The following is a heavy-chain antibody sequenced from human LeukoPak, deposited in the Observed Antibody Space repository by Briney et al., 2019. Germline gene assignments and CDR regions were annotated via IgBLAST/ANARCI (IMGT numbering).Heavy chain of an antibody. J-gene: IGHJ4*02. V-gene: IGHV4-39*07. D-gene: IGHD6-19*01. CDR3: ARGGRSSGWDFDY. CDR1: GASISSGSNY. Sequence: SETLSLTCSVSGASISSGSNYWGWIRQPPGKTLEWIGSIYSSGSTYYNPSLKSRVIIIIDTPKNQFSLKLSSVTAADTAVYYCARGGRSSGWDFDYWGQGTLVTVSS. CDR2: IYSSGST.